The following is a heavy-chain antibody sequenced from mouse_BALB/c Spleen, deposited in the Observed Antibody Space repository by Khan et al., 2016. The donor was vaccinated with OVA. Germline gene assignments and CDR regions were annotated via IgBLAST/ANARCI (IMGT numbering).Heavy chain of an antibody. V-gene: IGHV1S137*01. CDR3: ASVGKFAY. CDR2: ISSYYGDP. J-gene: IGHJ3*01. Sequence: QVQLQQSGAELVRPGVSLKISCKGSGYTFTDYAMHWVKQSHAKSLEWIGVISSYYGDPDYNQKFKGKATMTVDRSSSTAYLELARLTSEDSAIYYCASVGKFAYWGQGTLVTVS. CDR1: GYTFTDYA.